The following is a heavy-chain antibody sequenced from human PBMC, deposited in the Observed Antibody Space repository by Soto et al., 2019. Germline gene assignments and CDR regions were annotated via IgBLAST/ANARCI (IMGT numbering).Heavy chain of an antibody. D-gene: IGHD5-12*01. CDR3: ARIGEYSGYDRGSYYYYYMDV. Sequence: SETLSLTCTVSGGSISSYYWSWIRQPPGKGLEWIGYIYYSGSTNDNPSLKSRVTISVDTSKNQFSLKLGSVTAADTAVYYCARIGEYSGYDRGSYYYYYMDVWGKGTTVTVSS. CDR1: GGSISSYY. J-gene: IGHJ6*03. V-gene: IGHV4-59*01. CDR2: IYYSGST.